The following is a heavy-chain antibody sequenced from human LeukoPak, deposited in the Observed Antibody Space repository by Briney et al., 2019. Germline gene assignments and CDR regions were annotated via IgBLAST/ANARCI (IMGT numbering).Heavy chain of an antibody. CDR2: ISGYNGNT. J-gene: IGHJ4*02. CDR3: ARERGDFDY. D-gene: IGHD3-16*01. CDR1: GYTFSSYG. V-gene: IGHV1-18*01. Sequence: ASVKVSCKASGYTFSSYGISWVRQAPGQGLEWMGWISGYNGNTNYAQNLQGRVTMTTDTSTSTTYMELRSLGSDDTAVYYCARERGDFDYWGQGTLVTVSS.